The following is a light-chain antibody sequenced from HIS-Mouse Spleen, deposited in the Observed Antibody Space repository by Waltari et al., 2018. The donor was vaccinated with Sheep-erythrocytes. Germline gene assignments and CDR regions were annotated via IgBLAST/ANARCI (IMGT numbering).Light chain of an antibody. CDR1: QLGDKY. CDR2: QDS. CDR3: QAWDSSTAV. V-gene: IGLV3-1*01. Sequence: SYELTQPPSVSVSPGQTASITCSGDQLGDKYAFWYQQNPGQSPVLVIYQDSKRPSGIPERFSGSNSGNTATLTISGTQAMDEADYYCQAWDSSTAVFGGGTKLTVL. J-gene: IGLJ2*01.